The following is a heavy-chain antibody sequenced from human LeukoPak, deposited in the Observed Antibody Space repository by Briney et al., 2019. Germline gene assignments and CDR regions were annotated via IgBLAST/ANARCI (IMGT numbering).Heavy chain of an antibody. J-gene: IGHJ4*02. CDR2: IYNSGST. D-gene: IGHD6-13*01. Sequence: PSQTLSLTCTVSGGSISSGSYYWSWIRQPAGKGLEWIGRIYNSGSTNYNPSLKSRVTISVDTSKNQFSLKLSSVTAADTAVYYCARLPQVAAAGMDYWGQGTLVTVSS. CDR3: ARLPQVAAAGMDY. V-gene: IGHV4-61*02. CDR1: GGSISSGSYY.